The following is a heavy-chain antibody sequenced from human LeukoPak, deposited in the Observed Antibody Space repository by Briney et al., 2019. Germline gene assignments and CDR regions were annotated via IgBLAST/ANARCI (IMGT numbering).Heavy chain of an antibody. CDR1: GGSLSSYY. CDR2: IYYSGST. Sequence: SETLSLTCTVSGGSLSSYYWSWIRQSPGKGLEWIGYIYYSGSTNYNPSLKSRVTISVDTSKNQFSLKLSSVTAADTAVYYCAGIVGATSVGYWGQGTLVTVSS. V-gene: IGHV4-59*01. CDR3: AGIVGATSVGY. J-gene: IGHJ4*02. D-gene: IGHD1-26*01.